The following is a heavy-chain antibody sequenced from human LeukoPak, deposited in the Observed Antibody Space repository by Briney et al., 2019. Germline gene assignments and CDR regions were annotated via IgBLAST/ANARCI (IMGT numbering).Heavy chain of an antibody. J-gene: IGHJ4*02. CDR3: ARHLWLQDPFDY. Sequence: PSETLSLTCTVSGGSISSYYWTWIRQPAGKGLEWIGRIYTSGSTNYNPSLKSRVSMSVDTSKNQFSLKLSSVPAADTAVYYCARHLWLQDPFDYWGQGTLVTVSS. CDR2: IYTSGST. D-gene: IGHD5-24*01. V-gene: IGHV4-4*07. CDR1: GGSISSYY.